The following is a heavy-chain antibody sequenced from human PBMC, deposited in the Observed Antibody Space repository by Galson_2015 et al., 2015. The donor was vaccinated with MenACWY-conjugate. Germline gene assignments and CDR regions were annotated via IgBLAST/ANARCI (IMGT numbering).Heavy chain of an antibody. Sequence: SLRLSCAASGFTFSTYAISWVRRAPGKGLEWVSTISGVIGTTYQADSVKGRFTISRDDSKNTLYLQMNNLRAEGTALYICAKADKQTCYGATCYYFDSWGQGTLGTVSS. D-gene: IGHD4/OR15-4a*01. CDR2: ISGVIGTT. V-gene: IGHV3-23*01. CDR1: GFTFSTYA. J-gene: IGHJ4*02. CDR3: AKADKQTCYGATCYYFDS.